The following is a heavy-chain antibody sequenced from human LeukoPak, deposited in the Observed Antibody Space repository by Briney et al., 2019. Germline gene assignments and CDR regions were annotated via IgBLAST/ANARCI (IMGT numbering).Heavy chain of an antibody. Sequence: GGSLRLSCAASGFIFSSYSMNWVRQAPGKGLEWVSYISTSSNYIYYADSVKGRFTISRDNAKNSLYLQMNSLRAEDTAVYYCARTMVRGRDNWFDPWGQGTLVTVSS. CDR3: ARTMVRGRDNWFDP. J-gene: IGHJ5*02. D-gene: IGHD3-10*01. CDR1: GFIFSSYS. CDR2: ISTSSNYI. V-gene: IGHV3-21*04.